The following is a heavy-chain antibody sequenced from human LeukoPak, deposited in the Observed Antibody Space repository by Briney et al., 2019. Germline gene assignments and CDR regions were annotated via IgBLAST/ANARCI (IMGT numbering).Heavy chain of an antibody. CDR1: GYTFTGYY. CDR3: ARVPTIFGVGPFFDY. Sequence: GASVKVSCKASGYTFTGYYMHWVRQAPGQGLEWMGWINPNSGGTNYAQKFQGRVTMTRDTPISTAYMELSRLRSDDTAVYYCARVPTIFGVGPFFDYWGQGTLVTVSS. D-gene: IGHD3-3*01. CDR2: INPNSGGT. V-gene: IGHV1-2*02. J-gene: IGHJ4*02.